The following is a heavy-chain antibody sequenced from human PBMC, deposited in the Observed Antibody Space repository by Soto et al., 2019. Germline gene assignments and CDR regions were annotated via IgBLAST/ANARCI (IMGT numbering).Heavy chain of an antibody. Sequence: QVQLVESGGGVVQPGRSLRLSCAASGFTFSSYGMHWVRQAPGKGLEWVAVISYDGSNTYYADSVKGRFTISRDNSKNTLYLQMNSLRAEDTAVYYCAKDTTVPEVYWGQATLVTVSS. CDR2: ISYDGSNT. D-gene: IGHD4-17*01. CDR3: AKDTTVPEVY. J-gene: IGHJ4*02. V-gene: IGHV3-30*18. CDR1: GFTFSSYG.